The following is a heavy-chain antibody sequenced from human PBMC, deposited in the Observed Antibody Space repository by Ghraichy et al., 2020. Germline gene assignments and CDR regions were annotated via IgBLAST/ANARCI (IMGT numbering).Heavy chain of an antibody. J-gene: IGHJ3*02. CDR1: HNAFASSA. D-gene: IGHD4-23*01. V-gene: IGHV1-18*04. Sequence: ASVKVSCKTSHNAFASSAIHWVRQAPGQGLEWMGWISGYNGNTYYADSLQGRVVMTTDTSTATAFMELRSLKPDDTALYFCAGLVIGGTVAFDIWGRGTTVIVST. CDR2: ISGYNGNT. CDR3: AGLVIGGTVAFDI.